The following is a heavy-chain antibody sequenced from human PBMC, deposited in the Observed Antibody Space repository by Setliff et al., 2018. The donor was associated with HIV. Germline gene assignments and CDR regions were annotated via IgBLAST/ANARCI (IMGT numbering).Heavy chain of an antibody. CDR2: INAGNGNT. J-gene: IGHJ4*01. Sequence: ASVKVSCKASGYTFTNYPIHWVRQAPGQSLEWMGWINAGNGNTKYSQKFQGRVTFTADASTSTVYMELSSLRSEDTAIYYCARGRGPSRFDYWGQGTLVTVSS. CDR1: GYTFTNYP. V-gene: IGHV1-3*01. CDR3: ARGRGPSRFDY.